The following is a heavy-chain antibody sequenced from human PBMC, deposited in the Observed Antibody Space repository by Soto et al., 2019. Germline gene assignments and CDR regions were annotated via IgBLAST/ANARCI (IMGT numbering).Heavy chain of an antibody. D-gene: IGHD5-12*01. Sequence: QVQLVQSGAEVKKPGATVKVSCKASGYTFSSYAIHWVRQVPGQRPEWMGWINADNGNTKYSQRFQGRVTFARDTSANTVYMEVSSVRSEDTAVYYCAREVVSGDDLGYWGQGTLVIVSS. V-gene: IGHV1-3*01. CDR1: GYTFSSYA. CDR3: AREVVSGDDLGY. J-gene: IGHJ4*02. CDR2: INADNGNT.